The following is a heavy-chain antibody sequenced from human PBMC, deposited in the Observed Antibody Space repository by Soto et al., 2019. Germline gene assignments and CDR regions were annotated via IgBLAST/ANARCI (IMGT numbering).Heavy chain of an antibody. Sequence: SETLSLTCAVYGGSFSGYYWSWIRQPPGKGLELIGEINHSGSTNYNPSLKSRVTISVDTSKNQFSLKLSSVTAADTAVYYCARGLRNIVVVPAALRKHNWFDPWGQGTLVIVS. CDR2: INHSGST. CDR1: GGSFSGYY. J-gene: IGHJ5*02. D-gene: IGHD2-2*01. CDR3: ARGLRNIVVVPAALRKHNWFDP. V-gene: IGHV4-34*01.